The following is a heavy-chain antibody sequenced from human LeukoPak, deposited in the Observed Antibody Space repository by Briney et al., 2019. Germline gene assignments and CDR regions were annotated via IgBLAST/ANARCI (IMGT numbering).Heavy chain of an antibody. CDR1: GDSITTYY. J-gene: IGHJ5*02. V-gene: IGHV4-59*01. CDR2: IYSSGST. Sequence: PSETLSLTCNVSGDSITTYYWSWIRQPPGKGLEWIGYIYSSGSTKYNPSLKSRVTISIDTSKNQFSLKVSSVTAADTAVYYCARGATGGTTAWFDPWGQGTLVTVSS. D-gene: IGHD1-7*01. CDR3: ARGATGGTTAWFDP.